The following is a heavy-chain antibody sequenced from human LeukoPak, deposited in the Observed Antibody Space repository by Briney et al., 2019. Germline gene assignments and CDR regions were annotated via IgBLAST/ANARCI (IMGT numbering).Heavy chain of an antibody. CDR1: GYSISSGYY. CDR2: IYNSGST. Sequence: SETLSLTCTVSGYSISSGYYWGWIRQPPGKGLEWIGSIYNSGSTYYNPSLKSRATISLDTPANQFSLKLSSVTAADAAVYYCARGGYYDFWSGYYPYFDYWGQGTLVTVSS. V-gene: IGHV4-38-2*02. D-gene: IGHD3-3*01. CDR3: ARGGYYDFWSGYYPYFDY. J-gene: IGHJ4*02.